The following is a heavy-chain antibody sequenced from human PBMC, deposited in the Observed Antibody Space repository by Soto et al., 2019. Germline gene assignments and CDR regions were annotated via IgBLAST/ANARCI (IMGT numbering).Heavy chain of an antibody. Sequence: PSETLSLTCTVSGGSISSYYWTWVRQAPGKGLEWIGCISYSGSTNYNPSLKSRLTMSLNTSKKQFSLKLTSVTAADTAVYYCARGTRATQYFYYFYGMDVWGQGTTVTVSS. J-gene: IGHJ6*02. CDR2: ISYSGST. V-gene: IGHV4-59*01. CDR3: ARGTRATQYFYYFYGMDV. CDR1: GGSISSYY.